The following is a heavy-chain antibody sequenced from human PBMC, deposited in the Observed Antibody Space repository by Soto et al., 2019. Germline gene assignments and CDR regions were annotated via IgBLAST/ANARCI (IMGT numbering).Heavy chain of an antibody. CDR3: ARWSGSSFTFDY. Sequence: SETLSLTCTVSGGSVSSGSSYWSWIRQPPEKGLEWIGFFYYTGSTNYNPSLKSRVTVSVDTSKNQFSLHLSSVTAADTAVYFCARWSGSSFTFDYWGQGTPVTAPQ. CDR1: GGSVSSGSSY. V-gene: IGHV4-61*01. J-gene: IGHJ4*02. D-gene: IGHD3-3*01. CDR2: FYYTGST.